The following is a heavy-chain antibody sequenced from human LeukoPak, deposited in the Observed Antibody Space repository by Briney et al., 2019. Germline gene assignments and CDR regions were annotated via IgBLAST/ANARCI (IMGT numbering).Heavy chain of an antibody. CDR1: GFTFSNYA. D-gene: IGHD5-24*01. CDR2: ISGSGGST. V-gene: IGHV3-23*01. CDR3: AKGDEEMATIGVFDI. Sequence: GGSLRLSCAASGFTFSNYAMSWVRQAPGKGLEWVSVISGSGGSTYYGDSVKGRFTISRDNPKNTLYLQMNSLRAEDTAVYYCAKGDEEMATIGVFDIGGQGTMVTVSS. J-gene: IGHJ3*02.